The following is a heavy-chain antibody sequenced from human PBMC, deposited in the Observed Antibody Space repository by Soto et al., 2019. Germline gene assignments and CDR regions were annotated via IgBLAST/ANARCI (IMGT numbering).Heavy chain of an antibody. CDR1: GYTFTNYG. CDR2: ISAYNGDT. Sequence: ASVKVSCKASGYTFTNYGITWVRQAPGQGLEWMGWISAYNGDTHYTQRLQGRVTISRDNAKNSLYLQMNSLRAEDTAVYYCARGLGRFLEWPYPQHEYYYYYMDVWGKGTTVTVSS. D-gene: IGHD3-3*01. V-gene: IGHV1-18*01. J-gene: IGHJ6*03. CDR3: ARGLGRFLEWPYPQHEYYYYYMDV.